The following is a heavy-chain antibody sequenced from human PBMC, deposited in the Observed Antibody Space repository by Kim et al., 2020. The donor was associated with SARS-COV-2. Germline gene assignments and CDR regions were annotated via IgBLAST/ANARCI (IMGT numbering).Heavy chain of an antibody. CDR1: GGSISSSSYY. Sequence: SETLSLTCTVSGGSISSSSYYWGWIRQPPGKGLEWIGSIYYSGSTYYNPSLKSRVTISVDTSKNQFSLKLSSVTAADTAVYYCASTTSSSYVALDAFDIWGQGTMVTVSS. V-gene: IGHV4-39*01. CDR2: IYYSGST. J-gene: IGHJ3*02. CDR3: ASTTSSSYVALDAFDI. D-gene: IGHD1-1*01.